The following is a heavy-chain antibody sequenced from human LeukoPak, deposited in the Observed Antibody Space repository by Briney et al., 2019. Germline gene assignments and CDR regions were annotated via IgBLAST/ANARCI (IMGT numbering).Heavy chain of an antibody. D-gene: IGHD2/OR15-2a*01. V-gene: IGHV1-2*02. CDR2: INPNSGAT. CDR1: VYIFIDYY. J-gene: IGHJ4*02. CDR3: ARGIYSYSTPFDY. Sequence: GASVTVSCKASVYIFIDYYMHWVRQAPGQGLAWMAWINPNSGATNYEQKFQGRVTMTRDRTISTVYMELSSLGSDDTAVYYCARGIYSYSTPFDYWGQGTLVTVSS.